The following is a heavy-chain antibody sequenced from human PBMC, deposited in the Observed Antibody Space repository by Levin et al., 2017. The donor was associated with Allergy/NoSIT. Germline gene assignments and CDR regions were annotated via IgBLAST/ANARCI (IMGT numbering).Heavy chain of an antibody. V-gene: IGHV3-11*01. J-gene: IGHJ4*02. CDR2: ISGSGSII. CDR1: GFTFSDYY. D-gene: IGHD2-21*02. Sequence: GESLKISCAASGFTFSDYYMTWIRRAPGKGLEWVSYISGSGSIIYYSDSVKGRFTISRDNAENSLYLQLNSLRGEDTAVYFCARMGRCGGDCFILDFWGQGTLVTVSS. CDR3: ARMGRCGGDCFILDF.